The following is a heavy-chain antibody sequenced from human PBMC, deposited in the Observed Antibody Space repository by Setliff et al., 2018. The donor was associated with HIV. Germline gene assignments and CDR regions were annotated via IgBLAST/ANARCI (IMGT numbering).Heavy chain of an antibody. D-gene: IGHD7-27*01. CDR3: ARQFSNSFDY. CDR2: ISPNNGGT. Sequence: ASVKVSCKASGYTFTDNFLHWVRQAPGQGLEWMGWISPNNGGTRIQRNFRGRVTMTRDTSINAAYLDLSGLTFDDTAVYYRARQFSNSFDYWGQGALVTVSS. J-gene: IGHJ4*02. V-gene: IGHV1-2*02. CDR1: GYTFTDNF.